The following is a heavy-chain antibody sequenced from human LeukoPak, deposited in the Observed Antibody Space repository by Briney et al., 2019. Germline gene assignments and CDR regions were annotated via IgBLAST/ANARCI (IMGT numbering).Heavy chain of an antibody. CDR2: ISYSGNT. V-gene: IGHV4-39*01. CDR1: GGSIISSDYH. J-gene: IGHJ3*02. Sequence: SETLSLTCTVSGGSIISSDYHWGWVRQPPGKGLEWIGTISYSGNTDYNPSLRSRVTISVDTSNNQFSLRLGSVTAADTAVHHCARHCCSGPAKRVFDIWGQGTMVTVSS. D-gene: IGHD2-15*01. CDR3: ARHCCSGPAKRVFDI.